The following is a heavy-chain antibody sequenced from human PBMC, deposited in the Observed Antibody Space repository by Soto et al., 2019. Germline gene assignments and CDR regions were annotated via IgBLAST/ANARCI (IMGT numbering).Heavy chain of an antibody. D-gene: IGHD1-26*01. V-gene: IGHV5-10-1*01. Sequence: PRGSLKLSDTGFWCTLTHYFISWVRQMPGKGLEWMGRIDPSDSYTNYSPSFQGHVTISADKSISTAYLQWSSLKASDTAMYYCATGATLDPWGQGTLVTVSS. CDR1: WCTLTHYF. CDR3: ATGATLDP. CDR2: IDPSDSYT. J-gene: IGHJ5*02.